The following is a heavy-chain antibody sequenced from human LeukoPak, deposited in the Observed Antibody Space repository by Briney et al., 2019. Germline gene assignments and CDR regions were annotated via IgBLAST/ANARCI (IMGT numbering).Heavy chain of an antibody. CDR3: AGGSGYLITS. CDR2: IKQDGTEK. V-gene: IGHV3-7*01. D-gene: IGHD3-9*01. CDR1: GFTFRGYW. Sequence: HSGGSLRLSCAGSGFTFRGYWMNWVRQAPGKGPEWLAIIKQDGTEKHYKGSVEGRFTISRDNAKNSLHLQMNSLRAEDTAVYYCAGGSGYLITSWGQGTLVTVSS. J-gene: IGHJ5*02.